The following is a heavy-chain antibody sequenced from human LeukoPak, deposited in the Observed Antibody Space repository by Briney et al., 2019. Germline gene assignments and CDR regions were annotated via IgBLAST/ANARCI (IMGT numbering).Heavy chain of an antibody. J-gene: IGHJ4*02. Sequence: SETLSLTCAVYGGSFSGYYWSWIRQPPGKGLEWIGEINHSGSTNYNPFLKSRVTISVDTSKNQFSLKLSSVTAADTAVYYCASKPAYYDYVWGSYRYTPLHYWGQGTLVTVSS. CDR3: ASKPAYYDYVWGSYRYTPLHY. CDR2: INHSGST. V-gene: IGHV4-34*01. D-gene: IGHD3-16*02. CDR1: GGSFSGYY.